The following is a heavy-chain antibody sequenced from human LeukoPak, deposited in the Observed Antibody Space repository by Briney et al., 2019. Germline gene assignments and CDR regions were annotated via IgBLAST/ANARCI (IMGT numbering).Heavy chain of an antibody. J-gene: IGHJ6*03. CDR1: GGSFSGYY. CDR2: INHSGST. Sequence: ASETLSLTCAVYGGSFSGYYWSWIRQPPGKGLEWIGEINHSGSTNYNPSLKSRVTISVDTSKNQFSLKLSSVTAADTAVYYCARGRFGYMDVWGKGTTVTVSS. V-gene: IGHV4-34*01. CDR3: ARGRFGYMDV. D-gene: IGHD3-16*01.